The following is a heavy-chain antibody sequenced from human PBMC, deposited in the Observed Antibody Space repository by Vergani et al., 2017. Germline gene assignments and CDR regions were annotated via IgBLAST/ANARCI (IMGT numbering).Heavy chain of an antibody. CDR1: GGTFSSYA. CDR2: IIPIFGTA. J-gene: IGHJ4*02. V-gene: IGHV1-69*06. D-gene: IGHD3-10*01. Sequence: VQLVESGGGLVKPGSSVKVSCKASGGTFSSYAISWVRQAPGQGLEWMGGIIPIFGTANYAQKFQERVTITRDMSTSTAYMELSSLRSEDTAVYYCAAGGSHLDYWGQGTLVTVSS. CDR3: AAGGSHLDY.